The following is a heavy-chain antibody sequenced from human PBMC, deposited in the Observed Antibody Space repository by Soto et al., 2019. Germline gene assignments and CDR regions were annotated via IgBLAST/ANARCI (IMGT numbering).Heavy chain of an antibody. CDR1: GYTFTSCG. CDR3: ARGAIFGVVIIRRAELDY. CDR2: ISAYNGNT. D-gene: IGHD3-3*01. V-gene: IGHV1-18*04. Sequence: GASVNVSCKSSGYTFTSCGISWGRQAPGQGLEWMGWISAYNGNTNYAQKLQGRVTMTTDTSTSTAYMELRSLRSDDTAVYYCARGAIFGVVIIRRAELDYWGQGTLVTVSS. J-gene: IGHJ4*02.